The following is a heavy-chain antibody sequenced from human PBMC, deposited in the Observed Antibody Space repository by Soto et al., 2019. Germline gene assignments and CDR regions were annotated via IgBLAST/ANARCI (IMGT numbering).Heavy chain of an antibody. CDR2: IYSGGTT. J-gene: IGHJ6*03. CDR3: ARGSGFWSGYYPDRYYYYYMDV. D-gene: IGHD3-3*01. V-gene: IGHV3-66*01. CDR1: GFTVSDNY. Sequence: AGGSLRLSCAASGFTVSDNYMNWVRQAPGKGLEWVSVIYSGGTTYYADSVKGRFTISRDNSRNTLFLQMNSLRAEDTAVYYCARGSGFWSGYYPDRYYYYYMDVWGKGTTVTVSS.